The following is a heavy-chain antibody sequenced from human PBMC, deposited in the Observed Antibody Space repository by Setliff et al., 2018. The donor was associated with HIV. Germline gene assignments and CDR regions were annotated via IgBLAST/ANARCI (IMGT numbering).Heavy chain of an antibody. CDR1: GYTFSDYY. V-gene: IGHV1-69-2*01. CDR3: AKQGKYFDWLFSSAVDLMFDL. Sequence: ASVKVSCKASGYTFSDYYMHWVRQAPGKGLEWVGRVVPEDGKTIYAERFQDRITITADTSIDTVYMELSSLRSEDTAVYYCAKQGKYFDWLFSSAVDLMFDLWGQGTPVTVSS. J-gene: IGHJ4*02. D-gene: IGHD3-9*01. CDR2: VVPEDGKT.